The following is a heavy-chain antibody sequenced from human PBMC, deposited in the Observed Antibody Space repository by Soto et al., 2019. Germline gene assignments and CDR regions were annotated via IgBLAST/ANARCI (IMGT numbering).Heavy chain of an antibody. CDR2: IYYSGST. J-gene: IGHJ6*02. CDR3: ARGSGWYPRYYYYGMDV. D-gene: IGHD6-19*01. CDR1: GGSISSYY. Sequence: SETLSLTCTVSGGSISSYYWSWIRQPPGKRLEWIGYIYYSGSTNYNPSLKSRVTISVDTSKNQFSLKLSSVTAADTAVYYCARGSGWYPRYYYYGMDVWGQGTTVTVSS. V-gene: IGHV4-59*01.